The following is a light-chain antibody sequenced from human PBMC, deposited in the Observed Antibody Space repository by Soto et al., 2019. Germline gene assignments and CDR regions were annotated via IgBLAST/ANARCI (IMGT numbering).Light chain of an antibody. Sequence: EIVMTQSPATLSVSPGERATLSCRASQSVSSNLAWYQQKPGQAPRLLIYGASTRATGIPARFSGSGSGTEFTLTNSSLQSEDSATYSCRQADSTPWTFGQGTKVEIK. CDR3: RQADSTPWT. CDR2: GAS. CDR1: QSVSSN. J-gene: IGKJ1*01. V-gene: IGKV3-15*01.